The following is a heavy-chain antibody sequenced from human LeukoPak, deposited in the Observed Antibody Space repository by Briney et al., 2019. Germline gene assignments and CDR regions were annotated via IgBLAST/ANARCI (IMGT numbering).Heavy chain of an antibody. CDR1: GFTFSSYS. D-gene: IGHD2-8*01. V-gene: IGHV3-48*01. CDR2: ISSSSSTI. CDR3: AKDQGKVFHGGFDY. J-gene: IGHJ4*02. Sequence: TGGSLRLSCAASGFTFSSYSMNWVRQAPGKGLEWVSYISSSSSTIYYADSVKGRFTISRDNAKNSLYLRMNSLRAEDTAVYYCAKDQGKVFHGGFDYWGQGTLVTVSS.